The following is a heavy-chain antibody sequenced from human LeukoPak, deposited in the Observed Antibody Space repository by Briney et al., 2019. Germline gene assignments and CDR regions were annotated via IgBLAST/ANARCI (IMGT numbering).Heavy chain of an antibody. V-gene: IGHV4-4*07. CDR2: IYTSGST. J-gene: IGHJ4*02. CDR1: GGSISSYY. D-gene: IGHD3-22*01. Sequence: SETLSLTCTVSGGSISSYYWSWIRQPAGKGLEWIGRIYTSGSTNYNPSLKSRVTMSVDTSKNQFSLKLSSVTAADTAVYYCARETPANYCDSSGSVDYWGQGTLVTVSS. CDR3: ARETPANYCDSSGSVDY.